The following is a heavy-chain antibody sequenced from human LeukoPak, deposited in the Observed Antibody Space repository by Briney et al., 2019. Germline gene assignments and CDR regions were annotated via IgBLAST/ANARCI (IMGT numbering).Heavy chain of an antibody. D-gene: IGHD1-14*01. CDR3: AKRITVVARDAFDF. J-gene: IGHJ3*01. CDR1: GFTFSTYA. V-gene: IGHV3-23*01. CDR2: ISGSGGST. Sequence: GGSLRLSCAASGFTFSTYAMSWVRQAPGKGLEWVSSISGSGGSTFYADSVKGRFTISRDNSKNTFYLQMNSLRAADTAIYYCAKRITVVARDAFDFWGQGTMVTVSS.